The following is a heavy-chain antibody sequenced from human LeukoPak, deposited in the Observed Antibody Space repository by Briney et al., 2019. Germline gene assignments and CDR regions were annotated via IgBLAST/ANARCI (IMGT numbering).Heavy chain of an antibody. V-gene: IGHV4-34*01. D-gene: IGHD3-16*02. CDR3: ARGHAPSYPNYYYYYYMDV. CDR2: INHSGST. J-gene: IGHJ6*03. CDR1: GGSFSGYY. Sequence: PSETLSLTCAVYGGSFSGYYWSWIRPPPGKGLEWVGEINHSGSTNYNPSLKSRVTISVDTSKNQFSLKLSSVTAADTAVYYCARGHAPSYPNYYYYYYMDVWGKGTTVTVSS.